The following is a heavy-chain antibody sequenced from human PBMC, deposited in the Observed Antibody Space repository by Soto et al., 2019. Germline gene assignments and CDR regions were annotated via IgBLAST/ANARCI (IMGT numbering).Heavy chain of an antibody. J-gene: IGHJ6*03. Sequence: TGGSLRLSCAASGFTFSNYAMDWVRQAPGKGLEWVAVISYDGNNKYYADSVKGRFTISRDNSKNTLYLQMNSLRAEDTAVYYCAKGYSSSWAYYYYMDVWGKGTTVTVSS. D-gene: IGHD6-13*01. CDR2: ISYDGNNK. CDR3: AKGYSSSWAYYYYMDV. CDR1: GFTFSNYA. V-gene: IGHV3-30*18.